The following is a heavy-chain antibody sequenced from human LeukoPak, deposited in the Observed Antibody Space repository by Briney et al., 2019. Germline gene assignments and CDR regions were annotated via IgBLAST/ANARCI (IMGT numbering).Heavy chain of an antibody. CDR2: IGVAGNT. V-gene: IGHV3-13*04. CDR3: AREFCGGARCPGGLYFDV. J-gene: IGHJ2*01. CDR1: GFTVSSYD. Sequence: GGSLRLSCAASGFTVSSYDFHCVRHVRGKGLEWVSTIGVAGNTYYTQSVKGRFTISRENANNSLYLQMHSLRAGDTALYYCAREFCGGARCPGGLYFDVWGRGTLVTVSS. D-gene: IGHD3-16*01.